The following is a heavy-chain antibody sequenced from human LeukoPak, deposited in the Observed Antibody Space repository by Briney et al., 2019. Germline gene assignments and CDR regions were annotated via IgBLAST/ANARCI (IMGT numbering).Heavy chain of an antibody. Sequence: PGGSLRLSCTASGFTFSAYWMNWVRQAPGKGLEWVANIKHDGSEINYMDSVKGRFTISRDNAKNSLYLQMHSLRTEDTAVYYCARGYCSSTSCYKNWFDPWGQGTLVTVSS. J-gene: IGHJ5*02. D-gene: IGHD2-2*02. V-gene: IGHV3-7*03. CDR2: IKHDGSEI. CDR3: ARGYCSSTSCYKNWFDP. CDR1: GFTFSAYW.